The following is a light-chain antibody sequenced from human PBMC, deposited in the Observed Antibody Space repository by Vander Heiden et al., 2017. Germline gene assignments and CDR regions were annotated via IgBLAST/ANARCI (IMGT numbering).Light chain of an antibody. CDR1: QNVLYNSNNKSY. CDR3: QQDFSTPLT. J-gene: IGKJ4*01. V-gene: IGKV4-1*01. Sequence: DIVMTQSLDTPALPLCERATISRKSRQNVLYNSNNKSYLAWYQQKPRQPPKVLIYWASTREFGVPDRFSGSGSGTDFTLTISSLQAEDVAVYYCQQDFSTPLTFGGGTKVEIK. CDR2: WAS.